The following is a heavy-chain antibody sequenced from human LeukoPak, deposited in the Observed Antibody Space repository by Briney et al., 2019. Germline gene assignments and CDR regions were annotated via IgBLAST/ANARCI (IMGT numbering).Heavy chain of an antibody. CDR2: ISGSGGST. CDR3: AKASLYYYGSGSYYFDY. D-gene: IGHD3-10*01. CDR1: GFTFSSYA. V-gene: IGHV3-23*01. J-gene: IGHJ4*02. Sequence: PGGSLRLSCAASGFTFSSYAMSWVRQAPGKGLEWVSAISGSGGSTYYADSVKGRFTISRDNSKNTLYLQMNGLRAEDTAVYYCAKASLYYYGSGSYYFDYWGQGTLVTVSS.